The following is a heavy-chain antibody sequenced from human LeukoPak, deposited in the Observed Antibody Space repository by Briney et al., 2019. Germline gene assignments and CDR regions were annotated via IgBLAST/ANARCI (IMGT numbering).Heavy chain of an antibody. CDR1: GFTFSSYG. CDR2: ISYDGSNK. J-gene: IGHJ4*02. V-gene: IGHV3-30*18. D-gene: IGHD2/OR15-2a*01. CDR3: AKSGDSNDY. Sequence: PGGSLRLSCAASGFTFSSYGMHWVRQAPGKGLEWVAVISYDGSNKYYADSVKGRFTISGDNSKNTLYLQMNSLRAEDTAVYYCAKSGDSNDYWGQGTLVTVSS.